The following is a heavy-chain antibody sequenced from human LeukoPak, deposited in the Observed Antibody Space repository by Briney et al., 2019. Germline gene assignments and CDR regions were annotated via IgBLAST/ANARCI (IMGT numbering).Heavy chain of an antibody. CDR2: IYTSGST. CDR3: ARSPSYYSSSFFDY. CDR1: GGSISSDY. J-gene: IGHJ4*02. Sequence: SETLSLTCTVSGGSISSDYWSWIRQSPGKGLEWIGRIYTSGSTNYNPSLKSRVTMSVDTSKNQFSLKLSSVTAADTAVYYCARSPSYYSSSFFDYWAREPWSPSPQ. D-gene: IGHD6-13*01. V-gene: IGHV4-4*07.